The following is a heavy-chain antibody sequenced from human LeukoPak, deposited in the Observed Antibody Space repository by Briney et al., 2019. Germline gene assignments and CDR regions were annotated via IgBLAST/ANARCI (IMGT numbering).Heavy chain of an antibody. CDR1: GYTFTGYY. CDR3: ARSLRYSSGRRENWFDP. V-gene: IGHV1-2*02. Sequence: ASVKVSCKASGYTFTGYYMHWVRQAPGQGLEWMGWINPNSGGTNYAQKFQGRVTMTRDTSISTAYMELSRLRSDDTAVHYCARSLRYSSGRRENWFDPWGQGTLVTVSS. D-gene: IGHD6-19*01. CDR2: INPNSGGT. J-gene: IGHJ5*02.